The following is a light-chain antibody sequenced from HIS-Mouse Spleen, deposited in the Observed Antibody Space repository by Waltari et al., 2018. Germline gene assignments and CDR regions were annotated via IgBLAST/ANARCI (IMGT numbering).Light chain of an antibody. CDR3: QQYRT. V-gene: IGKV1-5*03. Sequence: DIQMTQSPSTLSASVGDRVTITCRASPSISSWLAWYQQKPGKAPKILIYKASRLESGVPSRFSGSGSGTEFTLTISSLQPDDFATYYCQQYRTFGQGTKVEIK. CDR1: PSISSW. CDR2: KAS. J-gene: IGKJ1*01.